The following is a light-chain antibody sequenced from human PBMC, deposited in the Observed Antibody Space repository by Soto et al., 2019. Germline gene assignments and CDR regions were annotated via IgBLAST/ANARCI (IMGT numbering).Light chain of an antibody. J-gene: IGLJ2*01. CDR3: SSYAGAVV. CDR1: YNL. V-gene: IGLV2-23*01. Sequence: QSALTQPASVSGSPGQSIIISCTSYNLVSWYQHHPGKAPKLMIYEGSNRPSGVSDRFFGSKSGNTASLTISGLQAEDEADYYCSSYAGAVVFGGGTKVTVL. CDR2: EGS.